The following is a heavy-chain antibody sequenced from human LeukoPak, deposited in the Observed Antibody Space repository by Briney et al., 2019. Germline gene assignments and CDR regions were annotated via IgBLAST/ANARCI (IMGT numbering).Heavy chain of an antibody. D-gene: IGHD3-3*01. CDR2: INPNSGGT. J-gene: IGHJ5*02. CDR1: GYTFTGYY. V-gene: IGHV1-2*02. Sequence: ASVKVSCKASGYTFTGYYMHWVRQAPGQGLEWMGWINPNSGGTNYAQKFQGRVTMTRDTSIRTAYMELSRLRSDDTAVYYCARDAYYDFWMGFDPWGQGTLVTVSS. CDR3: ARDAYYDFWMGFDP.